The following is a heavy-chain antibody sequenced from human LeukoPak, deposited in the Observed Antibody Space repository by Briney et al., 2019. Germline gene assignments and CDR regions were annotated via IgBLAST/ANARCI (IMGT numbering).Heavy chain of an antibody. Sequence: ASVKFSCKASGYTFSRYGISWVRQAPGHGLEWMGWISAYNGNAKYAQTLQGRVTMTTDTSTSTAYMELRSLTSDDTAVYYCARTVDSYNWRENWFDPWGQGTLVTVSS. CDR3: ARTVDSYNWRENWFDP. CDR1: GYTFSRYG. J-gene: IGHJ5*02. CDR2: ISAYNGNA. D-gene: IGHD1-20*01. V-gene: IGHV1-18*01.